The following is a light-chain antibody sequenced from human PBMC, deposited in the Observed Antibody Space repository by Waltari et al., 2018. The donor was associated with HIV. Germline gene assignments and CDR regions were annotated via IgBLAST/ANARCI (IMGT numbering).Light chain of an antibody. Sequence: DFQMTQSPSSLSASVGDRVTITCRASQTITSSLAWYQQKPGKAPNLLIYKASTLGSGVPSRFSGSESGTEYTLTITSLQPGDFASYHCQQYKTYPFTFGGGTKVEIK. CDR2: KAS. CDR3: QQYKTYPFT. V-gene: IGKV1-5*03. CDR1: QTITSS. J-gene: IGKJ4*01.